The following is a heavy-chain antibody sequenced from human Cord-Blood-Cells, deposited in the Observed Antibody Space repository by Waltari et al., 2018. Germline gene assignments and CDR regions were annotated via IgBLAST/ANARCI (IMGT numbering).Heavy chain of an antibody. Sequence: QITLKESGPTLVKPTQTLTLTCTFSGFSLSTSGVGVGWIRQPPGKTLEWLALIYWDDDKLYSPTLKSRLTITKDTSKNQVVLTMTNMDTVDTATYYCANREPMVQVVTNLPCDYWGQGTLVTVSS. D-gene: IGHD3-10*01. V-gene: IGHV2-5*02. CDR1: GFSLSTSGVG. CDR2: IYWDDDK. CDR3: ANREPMVQVVTNLPCDY. J-gene: IGHJ4*02.